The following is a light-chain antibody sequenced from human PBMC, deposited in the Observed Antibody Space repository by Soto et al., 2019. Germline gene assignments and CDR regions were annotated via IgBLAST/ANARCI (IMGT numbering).Light chain of an antibody. CDR3: QQYNSFSGT. CDR2: HAS. V-gene: IGKV1-5*01. Sequence: DIQMTQSPSTLSASVGERVTITCRASQSISNWLAWYQQKPGTAPKVLIYHASNLQSGVPSRFSGSGSGTDFTLTISSLQPEDFAIYYCQQYNSFSGTFGQGTKVDIK. CDR1: QSISNW. J-gene: IGKJ1*01.